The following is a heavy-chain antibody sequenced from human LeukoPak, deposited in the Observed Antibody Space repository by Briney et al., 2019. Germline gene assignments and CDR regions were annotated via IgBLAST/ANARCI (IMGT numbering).Heavy chain of an antibody. Sequence: GGSLRLSCAASGFTFSSYYMSWVRQAPGKGLVWVSRINSDGSSTSYADSVKGRFTISRDNAKNTLYLQMNSLRVEDTAVYYCAREWSGFGELPDYWGQGTLVTVSS. J-gene: IGHJ4*02. CDR1: GFTFSSYY. CDR2: INSDGSST. D-gene: IGHD3-10*01. V-gene: IGHV3-74*01. CDR3: AREWSGFGELPDY.